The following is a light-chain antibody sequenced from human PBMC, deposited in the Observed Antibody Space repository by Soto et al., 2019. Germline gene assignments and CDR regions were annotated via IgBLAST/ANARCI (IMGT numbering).Light chain of an antibody. CDR3: SSTRDSSTLFV. Sequence: QSVLTQPASVSGSPGPSITISCTGTSSDVGAYNYVSWYQHHPGKVPKLLIYEVTNRPSGVSDRFSGSKSGNTASLTISGLQAEDEADYYCSSTRDSSTLFVFGTGTKVTVL. V-gene: IGLV2-14*01. CDR2: EVT. J-gene: IGLJ1*01. CDR1: SSDVGAYNY.